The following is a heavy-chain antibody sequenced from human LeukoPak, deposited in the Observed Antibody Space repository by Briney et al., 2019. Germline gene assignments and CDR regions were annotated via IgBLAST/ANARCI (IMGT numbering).Heavy chain of an antibody. Sequence: GGSLRLSCVTSGFTFSIYSMNWVRQAPGKGLEWVSCISKNSIYTDYGGSVKGRFTISRDNAENSLYLQMNSLRAEDTAVYYCASSYCSGANCYAFDYWGQGTLVTVSS. CDR2: ISKNSIYT. CDR3: ASSYCSGANCYAFDY. D-gene: IGHD2-15*01. CDR1: GFTFSIYS. J-gene: IGHJ4*02. V-gene: IGHV3-21*04.